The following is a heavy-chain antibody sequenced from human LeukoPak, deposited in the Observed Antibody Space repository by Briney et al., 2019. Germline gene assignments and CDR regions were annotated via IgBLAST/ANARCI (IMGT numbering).Heavy chain of an antibody. CDR3: AKDDHCSSTSCPRAIDY. J-gene: IGHJ4*02. D-gene: IGHD2-2*01. V-gene: IGHV3-23*01. CDR1: GFTFSSYA. CDR2: ISGSGGST. Sequence: PGGSLRLSCAASGFTFSSYAMSWVRQAPGKGLEWVSAISGSGGSTYYADSVKGRFTISRDNSKNTLYLQMNSLRAEDTAVYYCAKDDHCSSTSCPRAIDYWGQGTLVTVSS.